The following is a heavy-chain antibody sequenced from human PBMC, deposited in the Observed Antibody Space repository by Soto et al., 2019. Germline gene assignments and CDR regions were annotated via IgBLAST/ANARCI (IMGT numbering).Heavy chain of an antibody. CDR2: VSYDGSNK. V-gene: IGHV3-30-3*01. Sequence: QVQLVESGGGVVQPGRSLRISCADSGFTFSSYAMHWVRQAPGKGLEWVAGVSYDGSNKYYADSVKGRFTISRDNSRKTLSLQMNSLRTEDTAVYHCARSIASDGWYFDLWGRGTPVTVSS. J-gene: IGHJ2*01. CDR3: ARSIASDGWYFDL. CDR1: GFTFSSYA. D-gene: IGHD3-3*02.